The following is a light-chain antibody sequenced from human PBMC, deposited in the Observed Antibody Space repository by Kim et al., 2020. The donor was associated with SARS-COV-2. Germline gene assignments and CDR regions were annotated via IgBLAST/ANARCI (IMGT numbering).Light chain of an antibody. CDR2: KAS. CDR3: QQYQTYPWT. V-gene: IGKV1-5*03. CDR1: QSISTW. J-gene: IGKJ1*01. Sequence: ASVGDRVTITCRASQSISTWLAWYQPKPGKAPNVLIHKASTLQSGVPSRFSGSGSGTEFTLTITSLQPDDFAAYYCQQYQTYPWTFGQGTKVDIK.